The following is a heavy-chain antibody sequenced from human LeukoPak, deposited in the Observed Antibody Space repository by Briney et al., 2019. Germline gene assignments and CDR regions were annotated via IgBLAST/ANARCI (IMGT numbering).Heavy chain of an antibody. J-gene: IGHJ5*02. D-gene: IGHD6-19*01. V-gene: IGHV4-39*07. Sequence: SETLSLTCTVSGGSISSSSYYWGWIRQPPGKGLEWIGSIYYSGSTYYNPSLKSRVTISVDTSKNQFSLKLSSVTAADTAVYYCARIYSSGSFNWFDPWGQGTLVTVSS. CDR2: IYYSGST. CDR1: GGSISSSSYY. CDR3: ARIYSSGSFNWFDP.